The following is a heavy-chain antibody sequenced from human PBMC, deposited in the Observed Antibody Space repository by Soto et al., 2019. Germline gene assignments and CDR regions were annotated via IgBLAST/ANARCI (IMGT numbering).Heavy chain of an antibody. V-gene: IGHV3-49*02. CDR2: IRSKAYGGTT. Sequence: APGKGLEWVGFIRSKAYGGTTEYAASVKGRFTISRDDSKSIAYLQMNSLKTEDTAVYYCTREGSSWTPFDYWGQGTPVTVSS. CDR3: TREGSSWTPFDY. J-gene: IGHJ4*02. D-gene: IGHD6-13*01.